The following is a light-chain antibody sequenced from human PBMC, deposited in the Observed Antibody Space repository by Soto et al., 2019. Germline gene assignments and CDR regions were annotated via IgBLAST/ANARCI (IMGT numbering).Light chain of an antibody. V-gene: IGKV3-11*01. CDR1: LRVSSH. CDR2: DAS. J-gene: IGKJ2*01. CDR3: QQRST. Sequence: EVVLTQSPGTLSLSPGERATLSCRASLRVSSHLAWYQQKPGQTPRLLIYDASNRATGIPARFSGSGSGTDFTLTNSSLEPEDFAVYYCQQRSTFGQGTKLEIK.